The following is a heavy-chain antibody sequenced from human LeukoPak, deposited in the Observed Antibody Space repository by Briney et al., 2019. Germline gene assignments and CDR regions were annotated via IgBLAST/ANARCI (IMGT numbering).Heavy chain of an antibody. J-gene: IGHJ3*02. Sequence: GSLRLSRAASGFVFSNYWMSWVRQAPGKGLEWVAVIWYDGSNKYYADSVKGRFTISRDNSKNTLYLQMNSLRAEDTAVYYCARASGGGSPYDAFDIWGQGTMVTVSS. V-gene: IGHV3-33*08. D-gene: IGHD2-15*01. CDR3: ARASGGGSPYDAFDI. CDR2: IWYDGSNK. CDR1: GFVFSNYW.